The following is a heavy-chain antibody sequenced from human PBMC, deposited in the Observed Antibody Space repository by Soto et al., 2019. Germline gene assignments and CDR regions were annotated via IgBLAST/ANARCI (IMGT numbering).Heavy chain of an antibody. J-gene: IGHJ6*01. V-gene: IGHV4-31*03. CDR2: IYYSGST. CDR3: ASSPDCGYIYYDYGMDV. D-gene: IGHD2-21*02. CDR1: GGSISSGGYY. Sequence: SETLSLTCTVSGGSISSGGYYCSWIRQHPGKGLEWIGYIYYSGSTYYNPSLKSRATISVDTSKNQFSLKLSSVTAADTAVYYCASSPDCGYIYYDYGMDVWGQGTKVTVSS.